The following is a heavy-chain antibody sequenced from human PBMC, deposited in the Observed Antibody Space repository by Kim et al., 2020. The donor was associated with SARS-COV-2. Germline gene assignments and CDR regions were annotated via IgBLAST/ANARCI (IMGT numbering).Heavy chain of an antibody. CDR3: ARGEMIFGAVTYAFDI. Sequence: SETLSLTCTVSGGSISSGGYYWSWIRQHPGKGLEWIGYIYYSGSTYYNPSPKSRVTISVDTSKTQFSLKLSSVTAADTAVYDCARGEMIFGAVTYAFDIWGQGTMVTVSS. CDR1: GGSISSGGYY. V-gene: IGHV4-31*03. J-gene: IGHJ3*02. CDR2: IYYSGST. D-gene: IGHD3-3*01.